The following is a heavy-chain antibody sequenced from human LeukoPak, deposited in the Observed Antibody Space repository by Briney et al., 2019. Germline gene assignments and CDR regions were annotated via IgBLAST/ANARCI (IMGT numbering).Heavy chain of an antibody. CDR3: ARGIADNYYYYYMDV. Sequence: WASVKVSCKASGYTFTGYYMHWVRQAPGQGLEWMGWINPNSGGTNYAQKFQGRVTMTRDTSISTAYMELSRLRSDDTAVYYCARGIADNYYYYYMDVWGKGTTVTVSS. J-gene: IGHJ6*03. V-gene: IGHV1-2*02. CDR1: GYTFTGYY. CDR2: INPNSGGT.